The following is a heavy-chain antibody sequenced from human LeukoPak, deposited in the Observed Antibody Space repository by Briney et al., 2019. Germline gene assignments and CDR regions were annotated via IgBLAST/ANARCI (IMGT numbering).Heavy chain of an antibody. CDR3: ARDERRIAAREYYFDY. CDR1: GGSFSGYY. Sequence: SETLSLTCAVYGGSFSGYYWSWIRQPPGKGLEWIGSIYYSGSTYYNPSLKSRVTISVDTSKNQFSLKLSSVTAADTAVYYCARDERRIAAREYYFDYWGQGTLVTVSS. V-gene: IGHV4-34*01. J-gene: IGHJ4*02. CDR2: IYYSGST. D-gene: IGHD6-6*01.